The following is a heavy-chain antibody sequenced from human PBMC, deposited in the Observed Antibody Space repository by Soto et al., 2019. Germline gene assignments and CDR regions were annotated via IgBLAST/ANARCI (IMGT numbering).Heavy chain of an antibody. D-gene: IGHD4-17*01. CDR2: ISGSGGST. V-gene: IGHV3-23*01. J-gene: IGHJ4*02. CDR1: GVTFGNYA. Sequence: GALRLSCAGSGVTFGNYAISWVRQTPGKGLEWVSAISGSGGSTYYADFVKGRFTIFRDNPKNTLYPQMSSLRAEDTAVYYCAKDLHTTRSSHDYWGQGTLVTVSS. CDR3: AKDLHTTRSSHDY.